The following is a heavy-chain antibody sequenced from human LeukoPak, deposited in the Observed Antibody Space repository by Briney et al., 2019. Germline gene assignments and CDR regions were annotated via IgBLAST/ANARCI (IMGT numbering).Heavy chain of an antibody. D-gene: IGHD3-10*01. CDR2: IIPIFGTA. Sequence: GASVMVSCKASGGTFSSYAISWVRQAPGQGLEWMGGIIPIFGTANYAQKFQGRVTITADESTSTAYMELSSLRSEDTAVYYCASLKGMVRDRYYYYMDVWGKGTTVTISS. J-gene: IGHJ6*03. CDR1: GGTFSSYA. V-gene: IGHV1-69*13. CDR3: ASLKGMVRDRYYYYMDV.